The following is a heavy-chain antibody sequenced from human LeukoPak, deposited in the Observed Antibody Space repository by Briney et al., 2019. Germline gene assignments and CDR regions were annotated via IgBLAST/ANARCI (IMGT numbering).Heavy chain of an antibody. J-gene: IGHJ6*04. Sequence: GRSLRPFRAASGLTFSSYGIHWVRQAPGKGLEWVAVISYDVSNKYYADSVKGRFTISRDNSKNTLYLLTNSLRAEDTAVYYCAKDEYSSSWYYYYYGMDVWGKGTTVTVSS. D-gene: IGHD6-13*01. CDR1: GLTFSSYG. CDR3: AKDEYSSSWYYYYYGMDV. CDR2: ISYDVSNK. V-gene: IGHV3-30*18.